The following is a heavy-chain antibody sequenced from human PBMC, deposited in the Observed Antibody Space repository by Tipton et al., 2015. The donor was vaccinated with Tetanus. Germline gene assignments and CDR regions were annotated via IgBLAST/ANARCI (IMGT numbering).Heavy chain of an antibody. CDR3: AREADCSGGSCFSGDFDN. J-gene: IGHJ4*02. CDR1: GFIFSSYG. Sequence: CAASGFIFSSYGIHWVRQAPGKGLEWVAVSWYDGTDKYYADSVKGRFPISRDNSKNTLYLQMNSLRAGDTAVYYCAREADCSGGSCFSGDFDNWGQGTQVPVSS. CDR2: SWYDGTDK. V-gene: IGHV3-33*01. D-gene: IGHD2-15*01.